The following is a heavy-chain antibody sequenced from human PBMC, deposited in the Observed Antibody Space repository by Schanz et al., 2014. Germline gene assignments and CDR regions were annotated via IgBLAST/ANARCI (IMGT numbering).Heavy chain of an antibody. CDR3: ARDQSPYTNSSDVRYFDY. J-gene: IGHJ4*03. D-gene: IGHD6-6*01. Sequence: QVQLVQSGAEVKKPGASVKVSCKASGYTFVSYFIHWVRQAPGQGLEWMGIINLYGGSTNYAQKFQGRVTVTRDTSTSTVYMDLRSLRSDDTAVYYCARDQSPYTNSSDVRYFDYWGQGTMVTVSS. CDR2: INLYGGST. V-gene: IGHV1-46*01. CDR1: GYTFVSYF.